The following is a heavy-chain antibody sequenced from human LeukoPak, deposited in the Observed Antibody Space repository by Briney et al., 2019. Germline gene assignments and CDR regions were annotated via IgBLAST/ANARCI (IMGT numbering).Heavy chain of an antibody. CDR1: GFTFSSYG. J-gene: IGHJ4*02. CDR3: ARDQGY. Sequence: GRFLRLSCAASGFTFSSYGMHWVRQAPAKGLEWVAVISNDGRSIYYADSVKGRSTISRDNAKNSLYLQMNSLRAEDTAVYYCARDQGYWGQGTLVTVSS. V-gene: IGHV3-30*03. CDR2: ISNDGRSI.